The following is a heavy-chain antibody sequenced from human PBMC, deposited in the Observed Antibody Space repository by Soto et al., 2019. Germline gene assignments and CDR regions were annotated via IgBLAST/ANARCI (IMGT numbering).Heavy chain of an antibody. V-gene: IGHV1-2*04. CDR2: INPNSGGT. J-gene: IGHJ4*02. CDR3: ARVSGSDRHQLPLDS. D-gene: IGHD2-2*01. Sequence: GASVKVSCKASGYTFTGYYMHWVRQAPGQGLEWMGWINPNSGGTNYAQKFQGWVTMTRDTSISTAYMELSRLRSDDTAVYYCARVSGSDRHQLPLDSWGQGTLVPVSA. CDR1: GYTFTGYY.